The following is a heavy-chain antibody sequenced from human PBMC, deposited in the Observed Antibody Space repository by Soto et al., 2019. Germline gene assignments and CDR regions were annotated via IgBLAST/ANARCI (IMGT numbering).Heavy chain of an antibody. V-gene: IGHV4-4*02. CDR2: IYHSGST. CDR1: GGSISSSNW. CDR3: ARVGGGSGELFRGYYGMNV. J-gene: IGHJ6*02. D-gene: IGHD3-10*01. Sequence: SETLSLTCAVSGGSISSSNWWSWVRQPAGKGLEWIGEIYHSGSTNYNPSLKSRVTISVDKSKNQFSLKLSSVTAADTAVYYCARVGGGSGELFRGYYGMNVWGQGTTVT.